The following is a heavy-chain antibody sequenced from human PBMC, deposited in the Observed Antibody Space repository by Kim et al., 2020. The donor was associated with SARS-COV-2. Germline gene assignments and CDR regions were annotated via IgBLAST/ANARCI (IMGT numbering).Heavy chain of an antibody. CDR3: ARGTFQQGCDP. CDR2: INSDGGDT. J-gene: IGHJ5*02. CDR1: GFTFSNYW. Sequence: GGSLRLSCEASGFTFSNYWMNWVRQGPGKGLVWVSRINSDGGDTHYADSVKGRFTISRDNAENTLHLQLNSLRVEDTAIYYCARGTFQQGCDPWGQGTLVTVST. V-gene: IGHV3-74*01.